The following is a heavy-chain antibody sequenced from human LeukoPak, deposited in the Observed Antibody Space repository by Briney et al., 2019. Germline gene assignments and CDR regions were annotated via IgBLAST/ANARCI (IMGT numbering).Heavy chain of an antibody. CDR2: IYPGDSDT. J-gene: IGHJ4*02. D-gene: IGHD4-17*01. Sequence: GESLKISCKGSGYSFTSYWIGWVRQMPGKGLEWMGIIYPGDSDTRYSPSFQGQVTISADKSISTAYLQISSLKAEDTAVYYCARSNNDGDYLGVGFDYWGQGTLVTVSS. CDR3: ARSNNDGDYLGVGFDY. CDR1: GYSFTSYW. V-gene: IGHV5-51*01.